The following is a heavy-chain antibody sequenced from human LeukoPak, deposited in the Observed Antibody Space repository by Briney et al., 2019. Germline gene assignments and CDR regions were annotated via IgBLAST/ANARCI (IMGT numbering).Heavy chain of an antibody. V-gene: IGHV4-59*08. D-gene: IGHD3-22*01. J-gene: IGHJ4*02. CDR1: GGSISSYY. CDR2: IYYSGST. Sequence: NPSETLSLTCTVSGGSISSYYWSWIRQPPGKGLEWIGYIYYSGSTNYNPSLKRRVTISVDTSKNQFSLKLSSVTAADTAVYYCASYDSSGASGYWGQGTLVTVSS. CDR3: ASYDSSGASGY.